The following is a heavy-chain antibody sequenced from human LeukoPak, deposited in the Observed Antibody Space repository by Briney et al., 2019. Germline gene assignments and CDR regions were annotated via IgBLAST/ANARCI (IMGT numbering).Heavy chain of an antibody. Sequence: PSETLSLTCNVSGGSVSSSFYSWGWIRQPPGKGLEWIGSMYYSGSAHYNLSLKSRVTMSVDTPKNQFSLKLSSVTAADTAIYFCASATTYSIDDWGQGTLVTVSS. V-gene: IGHV4-39*01. CDR2: MYYSGSA. J-gene: IGHJ4*01. D-gene: IGHD5-12*01. CDR1: GGSVSSSFYS. CDR3: ASATTYSIDD.